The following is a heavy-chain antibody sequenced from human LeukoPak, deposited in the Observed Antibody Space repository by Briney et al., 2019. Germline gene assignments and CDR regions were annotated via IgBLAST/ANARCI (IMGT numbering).Heavy chain of an antibody. CDR2: INSDGTTT. Sequence: GGELRLSCSASGFTFNSYWMHWVRQGQGKGLVWVSRINSDGTTTTYAESVEGRITISRNNAKNTLYLQMNSLRAEDTAVYYCARAGQGFDSWGQGTLVTVSS. CDR1: GFTFNSYW. V-gene: IGHV3-74*01. J-gene: IGHJ5*01. CDR3: ARAGQGFDS.